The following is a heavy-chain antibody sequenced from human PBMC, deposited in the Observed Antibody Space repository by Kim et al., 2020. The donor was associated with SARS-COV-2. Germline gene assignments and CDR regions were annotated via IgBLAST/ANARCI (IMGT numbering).Heavy chain of an antibody. D-gene: IGHD5-18*01. CDR3: ARVSVDTAMYYKELNFDY. CDR1: GGSISSSSYY. Sequence: SETLSLTCTVSGGSISSSSYYWGWIRQPPGKGLEWIGSIYYSGSTYYNPSLKSRVTISVDTSKNQFSLKLSAVTAADTAVYYCARVSVDTAMYYKELNFDYWGQGTLVTVSS. CDR2: IYYSGST. V-gene: IGHV4-39*07. J-gene: IGHJ4*02.